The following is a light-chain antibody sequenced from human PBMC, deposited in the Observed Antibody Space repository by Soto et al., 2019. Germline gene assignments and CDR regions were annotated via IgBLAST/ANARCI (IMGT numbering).Light chain of an antibody. J-gene: IGLJ2*01. CDR2: DVS. V-gene: IGLV2-11*01. CDR3: CSYAGGYTHAV. CDR1: SSDVGTYNY. Sequence: LTQPRSVSGPPGQSVSISCSGTSSDVGTYNYVSWYQQHPGKAPKLMIYDVSKRPSGVPDRFSGSKSGNTASLTISGLQAEDEADYYCCSYAGGYTHAVFGGGTKVTVL.